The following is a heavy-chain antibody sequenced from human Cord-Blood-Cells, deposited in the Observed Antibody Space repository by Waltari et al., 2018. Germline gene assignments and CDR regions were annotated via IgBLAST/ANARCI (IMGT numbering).Heavy chain of an antibody. D-gene: IGHD2-2*02. Sequence: EVQLVQSGAEVKKPGESLKISCKGSGYSFTSYWIGWVRPMPGKGLEWMGIIYPGDSDTRYSPSFQGQVTISADKSISTAYLQWSSLKASDTAMYYCARLVVVPAAISAFDYWGQGTLVTVSS. CDR1: GYSFTSYW. J-gene: IGHJ4*02. V-gene: IGHV5-51*01. CDR3: ARLVVVPAAISAFDY. CDR2: IYPGDSDT.